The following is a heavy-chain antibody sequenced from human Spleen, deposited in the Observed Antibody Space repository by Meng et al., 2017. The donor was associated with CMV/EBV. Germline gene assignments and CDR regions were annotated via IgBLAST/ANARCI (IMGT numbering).Heavy chain of an antibody. CDR3: ARGSYCSSTSCYIEDWYFDL. CDR2: ISSSSSTI. Sequence: GESLKISCAASGFTFSSYSMNWVRQAPGKGLEWVSYISSSSSTIYYADSVKGRFTISRDNAKNSLYLQMNSLRAEDTAVYYCARGSYCSSTSCYIEDWYFDLWGRGTLVTVSS. D-gene: IGHD2-2*02. J-gene: IGHJ2*01. CDR1: GFTFSSYS. V-gene: IGHV3-48*04.